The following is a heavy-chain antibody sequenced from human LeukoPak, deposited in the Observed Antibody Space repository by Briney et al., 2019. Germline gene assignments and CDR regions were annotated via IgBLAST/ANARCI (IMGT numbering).Heavy chain of an antibody. V-gene: IGHV3-7*05. J-gene: IGHJ6*02. CDR1: GFTFSSYW. Sequence: PGGSLRLSCAASGFTFSSYWMSWVRQAPGKGLEWVANIMQDGSEKYYVDSVKGRFTISRDNAKNSLYLQMNSLRAADTAVYYCASVLGGYNHYGMDVWGQETTVTVSS. D-gene: IGHD3-16*01. CDR2: IMQDGSEK. CDR3: ASVLGGYNHYGMDV.